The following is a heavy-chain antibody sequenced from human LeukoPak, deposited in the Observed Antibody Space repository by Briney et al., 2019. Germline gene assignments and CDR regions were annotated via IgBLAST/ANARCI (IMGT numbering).Heavy chain of an antibody. V-gene: IGHV3-23*01. Sequence: GGSLRLSCAASGFTFSTYAMSGVPQAPGKGREWVSGISGNGGSTFYADSVKGRFTISRDNSKNTLYLQMNILRAEDTAVDYCGKDVRDHYDTSGYYPYAYWGQGTLVTVSS. J-gene: IGHJ4*02. CDR2: ISGNGGST. CDR3: GKDVRDHYDTSGYYPYAY. D-gene: IGHD3-22*01. CDR1: GFTFSTYA.